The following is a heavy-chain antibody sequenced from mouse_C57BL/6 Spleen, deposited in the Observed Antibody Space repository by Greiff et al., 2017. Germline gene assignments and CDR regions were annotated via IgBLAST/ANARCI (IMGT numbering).Heavy chain of an antibody. Sequence: DVKLQESGPGLVKPSQSLSLTCSVTGYSITSGYYWNWIRQFPGNKLEWMGYISYDGSNNYNPSLKNRISITRDTSKNQFFLKLNSVTTEDTATYYCARGDLTTRYFDVWGTGTTVTVSS. V-gene: IGHV3-6*01. D-gene: IGHD4-1*01. CDR1: GYSITSGYY. J-gene: IGHJ1*03. CDR2: ISYDGSN. CDR3: ARGDLTTRYFDV.